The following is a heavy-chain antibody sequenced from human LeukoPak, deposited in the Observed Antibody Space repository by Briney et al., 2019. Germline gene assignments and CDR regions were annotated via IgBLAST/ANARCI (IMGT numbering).Heavy chain of an antibody. Sequence: GGSLRLSCAASGFTFSSYAMSWVRQAPGKGLEWVSGISGSGGSTYYADSVKGRFTISRDNSRNTLYLQMNSLRAEDTAVYYCARDQLDVVATPDYWGQGTLVTVSS. V-gene: IGHV3-23*01. CDR2: ISGSGGST. CDR3: ARDQLDVVATPDY. D-gene: IGHD5-12*01. J-gene: IGHJ4*02. CDR1: GFTFSSYA.